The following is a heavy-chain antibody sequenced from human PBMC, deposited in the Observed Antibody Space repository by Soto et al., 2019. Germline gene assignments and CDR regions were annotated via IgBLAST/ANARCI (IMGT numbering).Heavy chain of an antibody. CDR2: IYYSGST. Sequence: PSETLSLTCTVSGGSISSSYWSWILQPPGKGLEWIGYIYYSGSTNYNPSLKSRVTISVDTSKKQFSLKVTSVTAEDTAVYYCESSWIFFGMDVWGQGTTVTVSS. D-gene: IGHD6-13*01. CDR1: GGSISSSY. J-gene: IGHJ6*02. CDR3: ESSWIFFGMDV. V-gene: IGHV4-59*12.